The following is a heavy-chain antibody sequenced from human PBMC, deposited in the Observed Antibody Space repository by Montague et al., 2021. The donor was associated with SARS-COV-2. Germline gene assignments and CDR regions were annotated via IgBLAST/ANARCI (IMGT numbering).Heavy chain of an antibody. CDR3: ARNPGEYYGMDV. D-gene: IGHD3-16*01. CDR1: GGSIRSYY. J-gene: IGHJ6*02. CDR2: IYSSGSI. V-gene: IGHV4-4*07. Sequence: SETLSLTCNVSGGSIRSYYWSWIRQPAGKGLEWIGRIYSSGSINYNPSLKTRITLLVDTSKNQLSLRLNSVTAADTAVYYCARNPGEYYGMDVWGQGTTVTVSS.